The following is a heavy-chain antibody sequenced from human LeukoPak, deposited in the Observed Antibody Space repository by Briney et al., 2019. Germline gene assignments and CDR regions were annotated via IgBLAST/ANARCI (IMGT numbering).Heavy chain of an antibody. CDR2: ISVSGGRT. CDR1: VFTFTRYA. J-gene: IGHJ4*02. CDR3: AKASGYSSGWPDY. V-gene: IGHV3-23*01. D-gene: IGHD6-19*01. Sequence: PGGSLRLSCARSVFTFTRYAMSSGREAPGHGLEWVSAISVSGGRTYYTDSVTGRFTISRYNSKNTLYLQMNSLIAEDTAVYYCAKASGYSSGWPDYWGQRTLVTVSS.